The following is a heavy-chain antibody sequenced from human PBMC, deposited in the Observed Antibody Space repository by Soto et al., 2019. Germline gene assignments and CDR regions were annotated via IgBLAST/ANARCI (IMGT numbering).Heavy chain of an antibody. Sequence: QVLLLQSGSEVKKPGSSVKVSCKASGDAFQSYAIHWVRQAPGQGLEYMGRIIPSYDRTKYAQKFQGRLTVTADMYTSTVYMELSSLRSEDTAVYYCARDPTNDYGDDTFDYWGQGTQVIVSS. CDR3: ARDPTNDYGDDTFDY. D-gene: IGHD4-17*01. J-gene: IGHJ4*02. V-gene: IGHV1-69*06. CDR1: GDAFQSYA. CDR2: IIPSYDRT.